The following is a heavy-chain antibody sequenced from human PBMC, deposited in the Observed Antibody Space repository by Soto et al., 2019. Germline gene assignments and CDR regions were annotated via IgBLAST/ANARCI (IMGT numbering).Heavy chain of an antibody. CDR1: GFIFRDWF. J-gene: IGHJ4*02. Sequence: PGGSLRLSCAASGFIFRDWFMSWIRQAPGKGLEWISYISKDSGRATRYADSVKGRFTISRDNANNTLYLHMNSLRAEDTAVYYCAREYSTSRYFDNWGQGTQVTVSS. V-gene: IGHV3-11*04. CDR3: AREYSTSRYFDN. D-gene: IGHD1-26*01. CDR2: ISKDSGRAT.